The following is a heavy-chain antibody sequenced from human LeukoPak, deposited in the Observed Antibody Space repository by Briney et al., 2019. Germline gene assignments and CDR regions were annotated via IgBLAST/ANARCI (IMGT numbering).Heavy chain of an antibody. CDR1: GFTFSSYA. J-gene: IGHJ5*02. Sequence: GGSLRLSCAASGFTFSSYAMSWVRQAPGKGLEWVSAISGSGGSTYYADSVKGRFTISRDNSKNTLYLQMNSLRAEDTAAYYCAKDHAWYSGSLYNWFDPWGQGTLVTVSS. CDR2: ISGSGGST. D-gene: IGHD1-26*01. V-gene: IGHV3-23*01. CDR3: AKDHAWYSGSLYNWFDP.